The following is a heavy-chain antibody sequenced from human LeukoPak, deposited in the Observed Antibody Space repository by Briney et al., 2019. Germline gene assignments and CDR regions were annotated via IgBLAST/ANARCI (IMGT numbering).Heavy chain of an antibody. CDR2: IWYDGSNK. CDR1: GFTFSSYG. Sequence: PGRSLRLSCAASGFTFSSYGMHWVRQAPGKGLEWVAVIWYDGSNKYYADSVKGRFTISRDNSKNTLYLQMNSLRAEDTAVYYCARDVEGIAAAGTVATGNWFDPWGQGTLVTVSS. CDR3: ARDVEGIAAAGTVATGNWFDP. V-gene: IGHV3-33*01. D-gene: IGHD6-13*01. J-gene: IGHJ5*02.